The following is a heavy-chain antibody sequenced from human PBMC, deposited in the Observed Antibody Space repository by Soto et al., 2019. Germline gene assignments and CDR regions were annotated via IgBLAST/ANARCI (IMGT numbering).Heavy chain of an antibody. CDR3: ASPYDSSADDAFDI. CDR2: INPNSGGT. D-gene: IGHD3-22*01. V-gene: IGHV1-2*02. J-gene: IGHJ3*02. CDR1: GYTFTGYY. Sequence: ASVKVSCKASGYTFTGYYMHWVRQAPGQGLEWMGWINPNSGGTSYAQKFQGRVTMTRDTSISTAYMELSRLRSDDTAVYYCASPYDSSADDAFDIWGQGTMVTVSS.